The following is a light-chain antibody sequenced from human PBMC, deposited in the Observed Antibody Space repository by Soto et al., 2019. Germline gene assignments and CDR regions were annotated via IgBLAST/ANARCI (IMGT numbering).Light chain of an antibody. Sequence: DVQMTQSPSPLAVSIGDTVTISCRASQAIGSDLAWFQHRPGTAPKRLIFAVSSLQSGVPSRFSGSGSGTGFSLTISSLQPEDFATYFCLQYNTFPPTFGQGTKV. CDR3: LQYNTFPPT. CDR1: QAIGSD. V-gene: IGKV1-17*01. CDR2: AVS. J-gene: IGKJ1*01.